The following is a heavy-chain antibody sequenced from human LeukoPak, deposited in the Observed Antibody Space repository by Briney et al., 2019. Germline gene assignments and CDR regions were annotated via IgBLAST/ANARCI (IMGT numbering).Heavy chain of an antibody. J-gene: IGHJ4*02. Sequence: PGGSLRLSCAASGFTFSSCSMNWVRQAPGKGLEWVSSISSSSSYIYYADSVKGRFTISRDNAKNSLYLQMNSLRAEDTAVYYCARDRDIAARLDYWGQGTLVTVSS. D-gene: IGHD6-6*01. CDR2: ISSSSSYI. CDR1: GFTFSSCS. V-gene: IGHV3-21*01. CDR3: ARDRDIAARLDY.